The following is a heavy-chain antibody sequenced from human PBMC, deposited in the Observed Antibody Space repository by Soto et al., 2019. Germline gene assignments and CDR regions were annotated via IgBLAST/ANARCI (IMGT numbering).Heavy chain of an antibody. V-gene: IGHV3-23*01. CDR3: AKPMEDSSGWYFLHYHYYGMDV. CDR2: ISGSGGST. CDR1: GFTFSSYA. D-gene: IGHD6-19*01. J-gene: IGHJ6*02. Sequence: GGSLRLSCAASGFTFSSYAMSWVRQAPGKGLEWVSAISGSGGSTYYADSVKGRFTISRDNSKNTLYLQMNSLRAEDTAVYYCAKPMEDSSGWYFLHYHYYGMDVWGQGTTVTVSS.